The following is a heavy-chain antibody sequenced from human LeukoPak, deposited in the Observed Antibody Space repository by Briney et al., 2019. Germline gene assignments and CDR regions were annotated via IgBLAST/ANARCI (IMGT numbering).Heavy chain of an antibody. CDR2: IPYDGTNK. Sequence: PGRSLRLSCAASGFTFSGYAMHWVRQAPGKGLEWVAVIPYDGTNKYYADSVKGRFTISRDNSKNTLYLQMNSLRAEDTAIYYCARGEGLLGYCSGGSCYPFDYWGQGTLVTVSS. D-gene: IGHD2-15*01. CDR3: ARGEGLLGYCSGGSCYPFDY. J-gene: IGHJ4*02. CDR1: GFTFSGYA. V-gene: IGHV3-30*04.